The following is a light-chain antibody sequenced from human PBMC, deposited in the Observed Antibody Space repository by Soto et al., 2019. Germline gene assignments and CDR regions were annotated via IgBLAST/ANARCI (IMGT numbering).Light chain of an antibody. CDR3: QQYNSYSYT. CDR2: DVS. V-gene: IGKV1-5*01. CDR1: QSISTW. Sequence: DIQMTQSPSTLSASVGDRVTITCRASQSISTWLAWYQQKPGRAPELLIYDVSSLQSGVPSRFSGSGSGTEFTLTISSLQPDDLATYYCQQYNSYSYTFGQGTKLEIK. J-gene: IGKJ2*01.